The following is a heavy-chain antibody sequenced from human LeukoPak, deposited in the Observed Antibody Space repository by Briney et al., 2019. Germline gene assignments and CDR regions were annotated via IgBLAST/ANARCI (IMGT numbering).Heavy chain of an antibody. CDR2: ISGGADTT. CDR3: TRQDCSGGSCSYVDY. D-gene: IGHD2-15*01. CDR1: GFTFSVYA. Sequence: GGSLRLSCAASGFTFSVYAMSWVRQAPGKGLEWVSAISGGADTTYYAGSVKGRFTISRDNAENSLYLQMNSLKAEDTAVYYCTRQDCSGGSCSYVDYWGQGTLVTVSS. J-gene: IGHJ4*02. V-gene: IGHV3-23*01.